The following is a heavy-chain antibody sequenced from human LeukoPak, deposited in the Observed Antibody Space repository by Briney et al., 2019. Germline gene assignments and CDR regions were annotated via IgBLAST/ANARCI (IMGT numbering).Heavy chain of an antibody. Sequence: GGSLRLSCAASGFPFSNYWMHWVRQAPGKGLEWVAVIWYDGSNKYYADSVKGRFTISRDNSKNTLYLQMNSLRAEDTAVYYCARANSGSYYSSGMDVWGQGTTVTVSS. V-gene: IGHV3-33*08. J-gene: IGHJ6*02. CDR3: ARANSGSYYSSGMDV. D-gene: IGHD1-26*01. CDR1: GFPFSNYW. CDR2: IWYDGSNK.